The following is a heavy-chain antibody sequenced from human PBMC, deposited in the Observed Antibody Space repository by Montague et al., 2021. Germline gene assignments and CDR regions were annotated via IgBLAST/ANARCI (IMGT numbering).Heavy chain of an antibody. CDR1: GGSISSSTHY. V-gene: IGHV4-39*01. CDR2: ISYNGSP. D-gene: IGHD3/OR15-3a*01. J-gene: IGHJ3*02. Sequence: SETLSLTCTVSGGSISSSTHYWGWIRQTPEKGLEWIATISYNGSPYSDSALKSRVTISVDTSKNQLSLRLTSVTATDTAVYYCARLTFAIGDTPEVFDIWGQGTTVTVSS. CDR3: ARLTFAIGDTPEVFDI.